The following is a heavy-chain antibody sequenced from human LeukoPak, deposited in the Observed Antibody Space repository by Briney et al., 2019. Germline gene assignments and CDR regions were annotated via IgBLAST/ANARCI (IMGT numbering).Heavy chain of an antibody. J-gene: IGHJ5*02. CDR2: IIPILGIA. CDR3: ARHSSPVGWFDP. Sequence: ASVKVSCKASGGTFSSYAISWVRQAPGQGLEWMGRIIPILGIANYAQKFQGRVTITADKSTSTAYMELSSLRSEDTAVYYCARHSSPVGWFDPWGQGTLVTVSS. V-gene: IGHV1-69*04. CDR1: GGTFSSYA. D-gene: IGHD3-22*01.